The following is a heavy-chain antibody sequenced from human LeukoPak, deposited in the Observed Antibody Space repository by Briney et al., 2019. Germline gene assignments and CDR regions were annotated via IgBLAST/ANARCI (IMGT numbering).Heavy chain of an antibody. CDR2: ISFDGNNK. D-gene: IGHD3-10*01. CDR3: AKVAGSYFVVHFDY. CDR1: RFSFSSYT. J-gene: IGHJ4*02. V-gene: IGHV3-30-3*01. Sequence: GGSLRLSCAASRFSFSSYTMHWVRQAPGKGLEWVAVISFDGNNKHYADSVKGRFTISRDNSKNTLYLQMNSLRAEDTAVYYCAKVAGSYFVVHFDYWGQGTLVTVSS.